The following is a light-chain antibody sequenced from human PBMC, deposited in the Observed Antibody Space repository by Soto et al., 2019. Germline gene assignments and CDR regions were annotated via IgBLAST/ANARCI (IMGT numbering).Light chain of an antibody. CDR1: QSITNY. Sequence: DIQMTQSPSSLSASVGDRVTITCRASQSITNYLNWYQQNPGRAPKLLIYFASSLQSGVPSRFSGSGSGTDFTLTISSLQPEDFATHYCQQTYSFPRTFGQGTKVDIK. CDR3: QQTYSFPRT. V-gene: IGKV1-39*01. J-gene: IGKJ1*01. CDR2: FAS.